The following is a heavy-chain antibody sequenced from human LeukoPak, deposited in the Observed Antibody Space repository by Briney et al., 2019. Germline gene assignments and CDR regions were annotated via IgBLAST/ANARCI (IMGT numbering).Heavy chain of an antibody. CDR3: ARDSNTDWYFDL. V-gene: IGHV3-74*01. CDR1: GFTFSSHW. D-gene: IGHD2-8*02. CDR2: INNDGRST. J-gene: IGHJ2*01. Sequence: GGSLRLSCAASGFTFSSHWVHWVRQAPGKGLVWISHINNDGRSTRYADSVKGRFTISRDNAKNTVYLQMNSLRAEDTAVYYCARDSNTDWYFDLWGRGTLVTVSS.